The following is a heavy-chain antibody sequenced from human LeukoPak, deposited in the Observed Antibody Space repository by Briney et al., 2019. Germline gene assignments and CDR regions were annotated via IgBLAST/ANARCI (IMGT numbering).Heavy chain of an antibody. CDR2: ISPDGSST. Sequence: PGGSLRLSCVASESTFSSYWMHWVRQAPGKGLVWVSCISPDGSSTYYADSVKGRFTISRDNAKNTLFLQMNSLRAEDTALYYCARALDYWGQGTLVTVSS. J-gene: IGHJ4*02. V-gene: IGHV3-74*01. CDR1: ESTFSSYW. CDR3: ARALDY.